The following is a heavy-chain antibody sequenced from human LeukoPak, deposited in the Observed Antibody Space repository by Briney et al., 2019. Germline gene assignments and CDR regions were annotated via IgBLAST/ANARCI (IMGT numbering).Heavy chain of an antibody. Sequence: GGSLRLSCAASGFTFSTSGMHWVRQSPGKGLEWMALISYDGSYKDFADSVQGRFTISRDNSKNTLYLQMNSLRPEDTAVYYCASWDPQLGDAFDIWGQGTMVTVSS. CDR1: GFTFSTSG. CDR2: ISYDGSYK. J-gene: IGHJ3*02. CDR3: ASWDPQLGDAFDI. V-gene: IGHV3-30*03. D-gene: IGHD3-16*01.